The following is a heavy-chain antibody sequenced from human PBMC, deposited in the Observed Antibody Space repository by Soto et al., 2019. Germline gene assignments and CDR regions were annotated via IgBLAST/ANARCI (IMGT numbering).Heavy chain of an antibody. V-gene: IGHV1-69*12. J-gene: IGHJ6*02. CDR1: GGTFSSNA. CDR2: IIPIFGTA. Sequence: QVQLVQSGAEVKKPGSSVKVSCKASGGTFSSNAISWVRQAPGQGLEWMGGIIPIFGTANYAQKFQGRVTITADESTRTAYMELSSVRSEDTAVYYCARHPGGRGYYYGMDVWGQGTTVTVSS. D-gene: IGHD2-15*01. CDR3: ARHPGGRGYYYGMDV.